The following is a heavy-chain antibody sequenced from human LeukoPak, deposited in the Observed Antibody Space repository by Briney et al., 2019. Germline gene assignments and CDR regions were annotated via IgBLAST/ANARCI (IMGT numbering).Heavy chain of an antibody. Sequence: PGRSLRLSCAASGFTFSSYGMHWVRQATGKGLEWVAVIWYDGSNKYYADSVKGRFTISRDNSKNTLYLQMNSLRAEDTAVYYCARDTGIAAAGTADYWGQGTLVTVSS. V-gene: IGHV3-33*01. J-gene: IGHJ4*02. CDR3: ARDTGIAAAGTADY. D-gene: IGHD6-13*01. CDR1: GFTFSSYG. CDR2: IWYDGSNK.